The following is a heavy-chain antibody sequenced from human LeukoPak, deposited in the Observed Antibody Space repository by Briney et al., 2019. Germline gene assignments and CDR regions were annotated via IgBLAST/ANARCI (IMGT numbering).Heavy chain of an antibody. CDR1: GYTFTSYD. CDR3: ARDPKTSVVVVAAPDY. J-gene: IGHJ4*02. CDR2: MNPNSGNI. Sequence: ASVKVSCKASGYTFTSYDINWVRQATGQGLEWMGWMNPNSGNIGYAQKFQGRVTITRNTSISTAYMELSRLRSDDTAVYYCARDPKTSVVVVAAPDYWGQGTLVTVSS. V-gene: IGHV1-8*03. D-gene: IGHD2-15*01.